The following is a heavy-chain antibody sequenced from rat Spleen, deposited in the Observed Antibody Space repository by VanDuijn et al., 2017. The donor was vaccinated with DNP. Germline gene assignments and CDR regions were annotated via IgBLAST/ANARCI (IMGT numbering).Heavy chain of an antibody. V-gene: IGHV5-29*01. CDR2: ISYDGSST. CDR3: ARHGMDA. CDR1: GFTFSNYG. J-gene: IGHJ4*01. Sequence: EVQLVESGGGPVQPGRSLKLSCAASGFTFSNYGMAWVRQAPTKGLEWVATISYDGSSTYYRDSVKGRFTISRDNAKSTLYLQMDSLRSEDTATYYCARHGMDAWGQGASVTVSS.